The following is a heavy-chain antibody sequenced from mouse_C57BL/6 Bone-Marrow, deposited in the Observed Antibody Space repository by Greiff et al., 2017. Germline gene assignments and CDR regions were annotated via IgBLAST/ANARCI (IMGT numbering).Heavy chain of an antibody. Sequence: EVQRVESGGGLVKPGGSLKLSCAASGFTFSSYAMSWVRQTPEKRLEWVATISDGGSYTYYPDNVKGRFTISRDNAKNNLYLQMSHLKSEDTAMYYCARDIYDDYYVGAMDYWGQGTSVTVSS. J-gene: IGHJ4*01. V-gene: IGHV5-4*01. CDR2: ISDGGSYT. D-gene: IGHD2-3*01. CDR3: ARDIYDDYYVGAMDY. CDR1: GFTFSSYA.